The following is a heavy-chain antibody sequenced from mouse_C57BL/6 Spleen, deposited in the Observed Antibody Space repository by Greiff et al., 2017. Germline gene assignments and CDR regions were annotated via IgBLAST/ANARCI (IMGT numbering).Heavy chain of an antibody. D-gene: IGHD1-1*01. CDR1: GYAFSSSW. J-gene: IGHJ3*01. CDR2: IYPGDGDT. V-gene: IGHV1-82*01. CDR3: ARGFDYGPWFAY. Sequence: LQESGPELVKPGASVKISCKASGYAFSSSWMNWVKQRPGKGLEWIGRIYPGDGDTNYNGKFKGKATLTADKSSSTAYMQLSSLTSEDSAVYFCARGFDYGPWFAYWGQGTLVTVSA.